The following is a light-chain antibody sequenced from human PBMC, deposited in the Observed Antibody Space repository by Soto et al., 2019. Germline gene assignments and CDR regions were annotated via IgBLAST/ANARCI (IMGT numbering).Light chain of an antibody. V-gene: IGKV1-39*01. CDR2: AAS. CDR1: QSISSY. J-gene: IGKJ4*01. Sequence: DIQMTQSPSSLSASVGDRVTITCRASQSISSYLNWYQQKPEKAPKLLIYAASSLQSGVPSRFSGSGSGTDFTLTISSLQPEDFATYYCQQSYSTPLTLGGGTKVEIK. CDR3: QQSYSTPLT.